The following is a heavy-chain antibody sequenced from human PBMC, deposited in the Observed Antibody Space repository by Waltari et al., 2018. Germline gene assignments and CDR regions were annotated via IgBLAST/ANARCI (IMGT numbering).Heavy chain of an antibody. D-gene: IGHD3-3*01. CDR2: IYYSGST. CDR3: ARDRYYDFWSGYYTPSGYYGMDV. CDR1: GGSISSYY. J-gene: IGHJ6*02. Sequence: QVQLQESGPGLVKPSETLSLTCTVPGGSISSYYWSWIRQPPGTGLEWIGYIYYSGSTNDNPSLKSRVTISVDTSKNQFSLKLSSVTAADTAVYYCARDRYYDFWSGYYTPSGYYGMDVWGQGTTVTVSS. V-gene: IGHV4-59*01.